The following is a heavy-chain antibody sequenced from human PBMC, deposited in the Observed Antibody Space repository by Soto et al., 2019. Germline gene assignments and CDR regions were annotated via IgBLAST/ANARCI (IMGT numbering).Heavy chain of an antibody. CDR1: GFTFSSYG. CDR3: ARGGGPRDHIIDY. D-gene: IGHD3-16*01. CDR2: IWYDGSNK. Sequence: PGGSLRLSYAASGFTFSSYGMHWVRQAPGKGLEWVAVIWYDGSNKYYADSVKGRFTISRDNSKNTLYLQMNSLRAEDTAVYYCARGGGPRDHIIDYWGQGTLVTVSS. J-gene: IGHJ4*02. V-gene: IGHV3-33*01.